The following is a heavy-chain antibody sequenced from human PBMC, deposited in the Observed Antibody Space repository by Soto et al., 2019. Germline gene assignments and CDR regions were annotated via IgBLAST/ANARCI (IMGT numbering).Heavy chain of an antibody. CDR1: GFTVSSNY. CDR2: IYSGGST. J-gene: IGHJ4*02. D-gene: IGHD3-9*01. V-gene: IGHV3-66*01. Sequence: GGSLRLSCAASGFTVSSNYMSWVRQAPGKGLEWVSVIYSGGSTYYADSVKGRFTISRDNSKNTLYLQMNSLRAEYTAVYYCARTGTGDWFYFDYWGQGTLVTVSS. CDR3: ARTGTGDWFYFDY.